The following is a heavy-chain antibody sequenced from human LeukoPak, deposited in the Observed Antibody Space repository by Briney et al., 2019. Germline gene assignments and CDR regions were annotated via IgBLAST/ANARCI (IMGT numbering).Heavy chain of an antibody. V-gene: IGHV1-8*03. CDR3: ARDAERRSYGSGSYWFDP. Sequence: ASVKVSCKASGYTFTSYDINWVRQAPGQGLEWMGWMNPNSGNTGYAQKFQGRVTITRNTSISTAYMELSSLRSEDTAVYYCARDAERRSYGSGSYWFDPWGQGTLVTVSS. J-gene: IGHJ5*02. D-gene: IGHD3-10*01. CDR2: MNPNSGNT. CDR1: GYTFTSYD.